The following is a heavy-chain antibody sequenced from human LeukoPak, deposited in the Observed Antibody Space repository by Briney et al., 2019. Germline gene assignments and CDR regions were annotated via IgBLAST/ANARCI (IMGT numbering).Heavy chain of an antibody. V-gene: IGHV1-18*01. CDR1: GYTFTGYG. D-gene: IGHD3-3*01. CDR3: ARGNPVDFWSGYTPYYFDY. CDR2: ISAYNGNT. Sequence: ASVKVSCKASGYTFTGYGISRVRQAPGQGLEWMGWISAYNGNTNYAQKLQGRVTMTTDTSTSTAYMELRSLRSDDTAVYYCARGNPVDFWSGYTPYYFDYWGQGTLVTVSS. J-gene: IGHJ4*02.